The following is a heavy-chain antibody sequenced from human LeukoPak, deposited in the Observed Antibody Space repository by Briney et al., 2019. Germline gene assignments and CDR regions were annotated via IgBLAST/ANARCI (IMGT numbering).Heavy chain of an antibody. J-gene: IGHJ6*03. CDR3: ARVGYTYVINDWSRTGLGAYATKNFYHMDV. Sequence: SETLSLTCAVYGASFSGYYWSWIRQPPGKGLEGIGGINHSGSTNSNPSLTSRVTISVDTSKNQFSLKLSSVTAADTAVYFCARVGYTYVINDWSRTGLGAYATKNFYHMDVWGKGTTVTVSS. CDR2: INHSGST. V-gene: IGHV4-34*01. CDR1: GASFSGYY. D-gene: IGHD5-18*01.